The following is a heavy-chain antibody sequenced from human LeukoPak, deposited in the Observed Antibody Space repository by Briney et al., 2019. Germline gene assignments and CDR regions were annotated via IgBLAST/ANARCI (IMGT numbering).Heavy chain of an antibody. D-gene: IGHD2-2*02. V-gene: IGHV4-34*01. CDR1: SGSFSGYY. CDR3: ARDCHCSSTSCYTRGWFDP. CDR2: INHSGST. Sequence: MPSETLSLTCAVHSGSFSGYYWSWIRQPPGKGLEWIGEINHSGSTNYNPSLKSRVTISVDTSKNQFSLKLSSVTAADTAVYYCARDCHCSSTSCYTRGWFDPWGQGTLVTVSS. J-gene: IGHJ5*02.